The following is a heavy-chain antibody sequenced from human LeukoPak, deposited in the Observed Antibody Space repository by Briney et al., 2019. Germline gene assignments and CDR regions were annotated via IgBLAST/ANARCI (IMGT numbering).Heavy chain of an antibody. J-gene: IGHJ5*02. Sequence: GASVKVSCKASGYTFINYDMSWVRQAPGQGLEWMGWINTNTGTPTYAQGFTGRFVFSLDTSVSTTYLQISSLKAEDTAIYYCARVYYYSTSGYPNWFDPWGQGTLVTVSS. CDR3: ARVYYYSTSGYPNWFDP. D-gene: IGHD3-22*01. CDR2: INTNTGTP. CDR1: GYTFINYD. V-gene: IGHV7-4-1*02.